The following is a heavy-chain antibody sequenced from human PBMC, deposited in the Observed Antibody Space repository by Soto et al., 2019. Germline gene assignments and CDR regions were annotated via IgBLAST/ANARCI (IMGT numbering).Heavy chain of an antibody. D-gene: IGHD2-15*01. V-gene: IGHV3-33*01. CDR3: ARDSGSGKTRDAFDI. CDR2: IWYDGSNK. CDR1: GFTSSSYG. Sequence: GGSLRLSCAAPGFTSSSYGMHWVRQAPGKGLEWVAVIWYDGSNKYYADSVKGRFTISRDNSKNTLYLQMNSLRAEDTAVYYCARDSGSGKTRDAFDIWGQGTMVTVSS. J-gene: IGHJ3*02.